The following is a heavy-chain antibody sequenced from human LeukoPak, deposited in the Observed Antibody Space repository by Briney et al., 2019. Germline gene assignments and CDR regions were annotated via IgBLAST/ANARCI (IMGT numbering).Heavy chain of an antibody. CDR3: AKHYYDSSGSHFDY. V-gene: IGHV3-23*01. D-gene: IGHD3-22*01. CDR1: GFTFSSYA. J-gene: IGHJ4*02. Sequence: PWGSLRLSCAASGFTFSSYAMSWVRQAPGKGLEWVSAISGSGGSTYYADSVKGRFTISRDNSRNTLFLQMNSLRAEDTAVYYCAKHYYDSSGSHFDYWGQGTLVTVSS. CDR2: ISGSGGST.